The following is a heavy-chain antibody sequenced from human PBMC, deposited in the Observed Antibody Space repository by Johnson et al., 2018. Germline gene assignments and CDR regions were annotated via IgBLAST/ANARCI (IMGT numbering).Heavy chain of an antibody. CDR2: ISYDGSNK. D-gene: IGHD1-26*01. CDR1: GFTFSSYG. CDR3: AKDQAPEVGVDPFDI. Sequence: VQLVESGGGVVQPGRSLRLSCAASGFTFSSYGMHWVRQAPGKGLEWVAVISYDGSNKYYADSVKGRLTISRDNSKNTLYLQMNSLRAEDTAVYYCAKDQAPEVGVDPFDIWGQGTTVTVSS. V-gene: IGHV3-30*18. J-gene: IGHJ3*02.